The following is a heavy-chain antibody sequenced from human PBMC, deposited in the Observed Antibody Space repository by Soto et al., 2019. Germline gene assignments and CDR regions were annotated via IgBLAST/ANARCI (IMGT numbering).Heavy chain of an antibody. CDR1: GGSISRCGYS. J-gene: IGHJ4*02. Sequence: SETLSLTCAVSGGSISRCGYSWSWIRQPPGKGLEWIGYIYHSGSTYYNPSLKSRVTISVDRSKNQFSLKLSSVTAADTAVYYCARSVVVMGLYYFDYWGQGTLVTVSS. D-gene: IGHD3-22*01. V-gene: IGHV4-30-2*01. CDR2: IYHSGST. CDR3: ARSVVVMGLYYFDY.